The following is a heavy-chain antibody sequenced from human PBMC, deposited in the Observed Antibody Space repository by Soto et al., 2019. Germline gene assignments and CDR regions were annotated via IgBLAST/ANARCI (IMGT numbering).Heavy chain of an antibody. J-gene: IGHJ4*02. CDR2: ISGSGGST. Sequence: EVQLLESGGGLVQPGGSLRLSCAASGFTFSSYAMSWVRQAPGKGLEWVSAISGSGGSTYYADSVKGRFTISRDNSKNTLYLQMNSLRAEDTAVYYCAKGNLLRLEPPGSDLFDYWGQGTLVTVSS. V-gene: IGHV3-23*01. CDR3: AKGNLLRLEPPGSDLFDY. D-gene: IGHD1-1*01. CDR1: GFTFSSYA.